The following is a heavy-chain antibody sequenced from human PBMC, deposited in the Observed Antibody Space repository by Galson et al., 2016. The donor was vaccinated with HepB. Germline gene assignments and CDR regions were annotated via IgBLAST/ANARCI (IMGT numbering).Heavy chain of an antibody. V-gene: IGHV3-53*01. CDR2: VYSNNIT. CDR3: ARGCGGDCYGSGGWYFDL. Sequence: SLRLSCATSGLRVGTTYVAWVRQSPGKGLEWVSIVYSNNITHYADSVQGRFTISRDKSKNTVSLQLSSLRVEDTAVYYCARGCGGDCYGSGGWYFDLWGRGTLVSVSS. D-gene: IGHD2-21*02. J-gene: IGHJ2*01. CDR1: GLRVGTTY.